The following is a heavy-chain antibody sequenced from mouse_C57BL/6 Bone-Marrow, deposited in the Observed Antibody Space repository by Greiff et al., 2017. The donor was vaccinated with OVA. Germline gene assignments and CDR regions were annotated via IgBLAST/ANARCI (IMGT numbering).Heavy chain of an antibody. J-gene: IGHJ2*01. V-gene: IGHV1-76*01. CDR3: AIEDPTTVKDY. CDR1: GYTFTDYY. CDR2: IYPGSGNT. D-gene: IGHD1-1*01. Sequence: VMLVESGAELVRPGASVKLSCKASGYTFTDYYINWVKQRPGQGLEWIARIYPGSGNTYYNEKFKGKATLTAEKSSSTAYMQLSSLTSEDSAVYFCAIEDPTTVKDYWGQGTTLTVSS.